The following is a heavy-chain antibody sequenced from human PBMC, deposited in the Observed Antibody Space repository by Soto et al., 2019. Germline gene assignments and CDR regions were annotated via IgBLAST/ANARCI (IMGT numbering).Heavy chain of an antibody. CDR2: IRSKAYGGTT. J-gene: IGHJ4*02. D-gene: IGHD2-2*01. CDR1: GFTFGDYA. Sequence: PGGSLRLSCTASGFTFGDYAMSWFRQAPGKGLEWVGFIRSKAYGGTTEYAASVKGRFTISRDDSKSIAYLQMNSLKTEDTAVYYCTGERRAYCSSTRCYEFGYWGQGTLVTVSS. CDR3: TGERRAYCSSTRCYEFGY. V-gene: IGHV3-49*03.